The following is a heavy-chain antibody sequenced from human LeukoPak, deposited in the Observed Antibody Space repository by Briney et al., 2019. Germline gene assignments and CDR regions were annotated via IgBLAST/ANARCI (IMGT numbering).Heavy chain of an antibody. CDR2: IIPIFGTA. V-gene: IGHV1-69*01. Sequence: SVEVSCKASGGTFSSYAISWVRQAPGQGLEWMGGIIPIFGTANYAQKFQGRVTITADESTSTAYMELSSLRSEDTAVYYCASRYGSGSYYKTNWFDPWGQGTLVTVSS. J-gene: IGHJ5*02. CDR1: GGTFSSYA. CDR3: ASRYGSGSYYKTNWFDP. D-gene: IGHD3-10*01.